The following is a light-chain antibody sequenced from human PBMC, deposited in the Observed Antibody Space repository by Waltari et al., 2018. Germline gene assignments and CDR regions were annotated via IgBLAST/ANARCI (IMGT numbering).Light chain of an antibody. J-gene: IGLJ1*01. CDR3: NSRDSSGHPFV. V-gene: IGLV3-19*01. CDR1: SLRAYY. CDR2: GKN. Sequence: SSELTQDSAVSVAVGQTVSITCRGDSLRAYYANWYHQKPGQAPLLVMYGKNNRPSGIPDRFSGSYSGDTASLTITGAQAEDEGAYYCNSRDSSGHPFVFGTGTKLTVL.